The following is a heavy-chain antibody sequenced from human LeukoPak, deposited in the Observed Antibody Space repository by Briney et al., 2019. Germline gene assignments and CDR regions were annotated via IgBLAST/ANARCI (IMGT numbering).Heavy chain of an antibody. V-gene: IGHV3-53*01. J-gene: IGHJ3*02. CDR3: ARDDHSADDAFDI. D-gene: IGHD1-14*01. CDR2: IYSGGST. CDR1: GFTVSSNY. Sequence: GGPLRLSCAASGFTVSSNYMSWVRQAPGKGLEWVSVIYSGGSTYYADSVKGRFTISRDNSKNTLYLQMNSLRAEDTAVYYCARDDHSADDAFDIWGQGTMVTVSS.